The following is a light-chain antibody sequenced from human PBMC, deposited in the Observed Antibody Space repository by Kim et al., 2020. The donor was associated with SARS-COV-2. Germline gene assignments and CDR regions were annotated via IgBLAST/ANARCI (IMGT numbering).Light chain of an antibody. CDR1: SSNIGSNT. CDR2: SNN. J-gene: IGLJ3*02. Sequence: GQRVTISCSGSSSNIGSNTVNWYQQLPGTAPELLIYSNNQRPSGVPDRFSGSKSGTSASLAISGLQSEDEADYYCAALDDSLNGWVFRGGTQLTVL. V-gene: IGLV1-44*01. CDR3: AALDDSLNGWV.